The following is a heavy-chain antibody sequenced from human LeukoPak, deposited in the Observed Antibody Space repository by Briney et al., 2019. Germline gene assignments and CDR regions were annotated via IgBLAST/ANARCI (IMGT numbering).Heavy chain of an antibody. J-gene: IGHJ4*02. V-gene: IGHV4-34*01. CDR2: VNLQGST. CDR3: AREGGPYRPLDY. Sequence: SGGSLRLSCAASGFTFSSYAMTWVRQPPGKGLEWLWEVNLQGSTNYNPSLMGRVAIAVDTSANHISLQLTSVTAADTAVYYFAREGGPYRPLDYSGQGTLVTVSS. CDR1: GFTFSSYA.